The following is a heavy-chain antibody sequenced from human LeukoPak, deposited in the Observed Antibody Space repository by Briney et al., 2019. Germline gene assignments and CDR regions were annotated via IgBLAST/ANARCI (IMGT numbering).Heavy chain of an antibody. J-gene: IGHJ5*02. Sequence: GGSLRLSCAASGFTFSSYAMHWVRQAPRKGLEWVAVISYDGSNKYYADSVKGRFTISRDNSKNTLYLHMNSLRAEDTAVYYCAREVSVVVVAATYNWFDPWGQGTLVTVSS. D-gene: IGHD2-15*01. CDR3: AREVSVVVVAATYNWFDP. V-gene: IGHV3-30*04. CDR1: GFTFSSYA. CDR2: ISYDGSNK.